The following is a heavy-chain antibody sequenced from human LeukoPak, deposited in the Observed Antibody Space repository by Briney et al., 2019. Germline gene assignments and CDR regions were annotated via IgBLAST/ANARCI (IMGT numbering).Heavy chain of an antibody. V-gene: IGHV1-69*04. J-gene: IGHJ6*02. CDR2: IIPILGIA. CDR1: GGTFSSYA. Sequence: SVKVSCKASGGTFSSYAISWVRQAPGQGLEWMGRIIPILGIANYAQKFQGRVTITADKSTSTAYMELSSLRSEDTAVYYCARLLGPTEGPYYYYYGMDVWGQGTTVTVSS. CDR3: ARLLGPTEGPYYYYYGMDV. D-gene: IGHD2/OR15-2a*01.